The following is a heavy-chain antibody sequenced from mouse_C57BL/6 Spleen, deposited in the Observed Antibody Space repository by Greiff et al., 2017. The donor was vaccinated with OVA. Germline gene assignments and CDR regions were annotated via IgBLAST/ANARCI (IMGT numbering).Heavy chain of an antibody. CDR3: ARDYYALAWFAY. CDR1: GFTFSSYA. J-gene: IGHJ3*01. CDR2: ISDGGSYT. D-gene: IGHD2-1*01. Sequence: DVHLVESGGGLVKPGGSLKLSCAASGFTFSSYAMSWVRQTPEKRLEWVATISDGGSYTYYPDNVKGRFTISRDNAKNNLYLQMSHLKSEDTAMYYCARDYYALAWFAYWGQGTLVTVSA. V-gene: IGHV5-4*01.